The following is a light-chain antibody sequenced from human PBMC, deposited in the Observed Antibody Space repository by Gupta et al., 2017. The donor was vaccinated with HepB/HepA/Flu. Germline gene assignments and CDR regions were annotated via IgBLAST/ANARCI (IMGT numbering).Light chain of an antibody. J-gene: IGLJ3*02. V-gene: IGLV2-8*01. CDR2: EVN. CDR1: SSDVGTSNY. CDR3: NSNAGSHKGV. Sequence: QSALTQPPSASGSPGQSVTISCTGSSSDVGTSNYVSWYQHHPGKAPKLMIYEVNKRPSGVPDRFSGSKSGNTASLTVSGLQAEDEADYYCNSNAGSHKGVFGGGTKLTVL.